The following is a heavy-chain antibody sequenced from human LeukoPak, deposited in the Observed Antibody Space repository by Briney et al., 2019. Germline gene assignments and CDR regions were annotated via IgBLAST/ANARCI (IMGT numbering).Heavy chain of an antibody. V-gene: IGHV3-21*01. Sequence: GGSLRLSCAASGFTFSSYSMNWVRQAPGKGLEWVSSISSSSSYIYYADSVKGRFTISRDNAKNSLYLQMNSLRAEDTAVYYCARVVIVDTAMVDYWGQGTLVTVSS. D-gene: IGHD5-18*01. J-gene: IGHJ4*02. CDR2: ISSSSSYI. CDR1: GFTFSSYS. CDR3: ARVVIVDTAMVDY.